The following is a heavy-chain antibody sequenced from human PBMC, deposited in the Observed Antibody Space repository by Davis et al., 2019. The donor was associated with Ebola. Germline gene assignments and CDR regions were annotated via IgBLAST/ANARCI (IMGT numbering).Heavy chain of an antibody. CDR2: IKQDGSEK. J-gene: IGHJ4*02. CDR3: ARARGCSGGSCHNFDY. Sequence: PGGSLRLSCATSGFIFSSFWMSWVRQAPGKGLEWVANIKQDGSEKYFVDSVKGRFTTSRDNAKNSLYLQMSSLRGEDTAVYYCARARGCSGGSCHNFDYWGQGILVTVSS. D-gene: IGHD2-15*01. V-gene: IGHV3-7*03. CDR1: GFIFSSFW.